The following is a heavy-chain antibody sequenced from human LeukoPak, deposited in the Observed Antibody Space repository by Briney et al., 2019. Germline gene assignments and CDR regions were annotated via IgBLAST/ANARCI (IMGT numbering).Heavy chain of an antibody. CDR2: IYYSGST. J-gene: IGHJ4*02. D-gene: IGHD2-15*01. V-gene: IGHV4-39*01. CDR3: ARLVRVALYYFDY. Sequence: MSSETLSLTCTVAGGSISSSSYYWGWIRQPPGKGLEWIGSIYYSGSTYYNPSLKSRFSISVDTSKNQFSLKLSSVTAADTAVYYCARLVRVALYYFDYWGQGTLVTVSS. CDR1: GGSISSSSYY.